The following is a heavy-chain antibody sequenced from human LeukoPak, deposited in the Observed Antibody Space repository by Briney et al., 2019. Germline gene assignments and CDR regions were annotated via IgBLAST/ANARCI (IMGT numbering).Heavy chain of an antibody. CDR3: ASDSSGYYYFDY. D-gene: IGHD3-22*01. V-gene: IGHV4-39*07. J-gene: IGHJ4*02. Sequence: SSETLSLTCTVSGGSISSGNDYWGWIRQPPGKGLEWIGSIYYSGSTYYNPSLKSRVTISVDTSKNQFSLNLSSVTPADTAVYYCASDSSGYYYFDYWGQGTLVTVSS. CDR2: IYYSGST. CDR1: GGSISSGNDY.